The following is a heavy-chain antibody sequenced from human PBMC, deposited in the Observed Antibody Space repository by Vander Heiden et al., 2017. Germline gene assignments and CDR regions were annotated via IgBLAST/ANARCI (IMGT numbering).Heavy chain of an antibody. V-gene: IGHV3-30*18. CDR1: GFTFSSLG. Sequence: QVQLVESGGGVVQPGSSLRLSCAASGFTFSSLGMHWVRQAPGKGLEWVAFISYDGSNRYYADSVKGRFTISRDNSKNTLYLQMNSLRAEDTAVYYCAKRHSSGWHYFDYWGQGTLVTVSS. J-gene: IGHJ4*02. CDR2: ISYDGSNR. D-gene: IGHD6-19*01. CDR3: AKRHSSGWHYFDY.